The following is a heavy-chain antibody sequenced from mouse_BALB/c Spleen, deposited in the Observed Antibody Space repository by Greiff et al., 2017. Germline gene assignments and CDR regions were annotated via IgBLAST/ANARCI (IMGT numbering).Heavy chain of an antibody. CDR2: INPYNDGT. CDR3: ARSPPMITSGSDY. V-gene: IGHV1-14*01. D-gene: IGHD2-4*01. CDR1: GYTFTSYV. J-gene: IGHJ4*01. Sequence: VQVKQSGPELVKPGASVKMSCKASGYTFTSYVMHWVKQKPGQGLEWIGYINPYNDGTKYNEKFKGKATLTSDKSSSTAYMELSSLTSEDSAVYYCARSPPMITSGSDYWGQGTSVTVSS.